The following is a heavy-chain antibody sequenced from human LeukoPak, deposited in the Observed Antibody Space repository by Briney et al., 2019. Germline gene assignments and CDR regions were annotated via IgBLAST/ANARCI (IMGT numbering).Heavy chain of an antibody. Sequence: SETLSLTXSVSGASINSYYWNWIRQPPGKGLEWIGNTYYSGSTNYNPSLSSRVTISLDTSKNQFSLKMTSVTAADTAVYYCAKDWELGSWGQGTLVTISS. CDR3: AKDWELGS. CDR2: TYYSGST. CDR1: GASINSYY. D-gene: IGHD1-26*01. V-gene: IGHV4-59*01. J-gene: IGHJ5*02.